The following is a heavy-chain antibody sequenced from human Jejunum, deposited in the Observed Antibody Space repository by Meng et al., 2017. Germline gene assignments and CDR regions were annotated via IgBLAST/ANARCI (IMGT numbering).Heavy chain of an antibody. Sequence: QVHRPWSGPGLVRPSETLSLTCTVSGGSVSSGFYYWSWIRQPPGKGLEWIGYISDSGTTNYNPSLKSRVTMSVDTSKNHFSLKLTSVTAADTAVYFCARDSETYPTYFDYWGQGTLVTVSS. D-gene: IGHD5-24*01. CDR3: ARDSETYPTYFDY. CDR2: ISDSGTT. V-gene: IGHV4-61*03. J-gene: IGHJ4*02. CDR1: GGSVSSGFYY.